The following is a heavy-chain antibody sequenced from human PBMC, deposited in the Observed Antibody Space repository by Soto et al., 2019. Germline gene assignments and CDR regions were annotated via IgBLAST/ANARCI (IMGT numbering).Heavy chain of an antibody. CDR3: AKGLRFLEWLPTVSMDV. CDR1: GFTFSSYG. CDR2: IWYDGSNK. V-gene: IGHV3-33*06. D-gene: IGHD3-3*01. J-gene: IGHJ6*02. Sequence: GGSLRLSCAASGFTFSSYGMHWVRQAPGKGLEWVAVIWYDGSNKYYADSVKGRFTISRDNSKNTLYLQMNSLRAEDTAVYYCAKGLRFLEWLPTVSMDVWGQGTTVTVSS.